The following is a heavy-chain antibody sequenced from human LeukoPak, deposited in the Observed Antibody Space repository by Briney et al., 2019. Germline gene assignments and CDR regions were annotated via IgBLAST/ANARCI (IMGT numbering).Heavy chain of an antibody. D-gene: IGHD3-22*01. V-gene: IGHV4-4*09. CDR1: GGSISSYY. J-gene: IGHJ4*02. CDR3: ARRGSGYRLDY. CDR2: IYTSGST. Sequence: SETLSLICTVSGGSISSYYWSWIRQPPGRGLEGIGYIYTSGSTNYNPSLKSRVTISVDTSKNQFSLKLSSVTAADTAVYYCARRGSGYRLDYWGQGTLVTVSS.